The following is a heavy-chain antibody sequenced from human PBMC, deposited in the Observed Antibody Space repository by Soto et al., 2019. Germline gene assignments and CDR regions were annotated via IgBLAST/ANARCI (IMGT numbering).Heavy chain of an antibody. D-gene: IGHD3-9*01. CDR1: GGTFSSYA. CDR2: IIPIFGTA. J-gene: IGHJ4*02. CDR3: ARDFHDILTGYSKRPEFDY. V-gene: IGHV1-69*01. Sequence: QVQLVQSGAEVKKPGSSVKVSCKASGGTFSSYAISWVRQAPGQGLEWMGGIIPIFGTANYAQKFQGRVTITADESTSPAYMELSSLRSEDTAVYYCARDFHDILTGYSKRPEFDYWGQGTLVTVSS.